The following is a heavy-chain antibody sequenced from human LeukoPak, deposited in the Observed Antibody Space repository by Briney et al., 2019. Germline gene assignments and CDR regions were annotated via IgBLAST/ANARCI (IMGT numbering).Heavy chain of an antibody. D-gene: IGHD4-17*01. Sequence: PGGSLRLSCAASGFTFSSYWMHWVRQAPGKGLVWVSRINSDGSSTYYADSVKGRFTISRDNAKNTLDLQMNSLRVEDTAVYYCARNGYHYGDYFDYWGQGTLVTVSS. V-gene: IGHV3-74*01. J-gene: IGHJ4*02. CDR2: INSDGSST. CDR3: ARNGYHYGDYFDY. CDR1: GFTFSSYW.